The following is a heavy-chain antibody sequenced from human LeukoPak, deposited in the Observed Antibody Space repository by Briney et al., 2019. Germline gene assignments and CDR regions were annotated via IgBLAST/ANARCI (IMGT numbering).Heavy chain of an antibody. CDR2: ISGSGGST. Sequence: GGSLRLSCAASGFTFDDYAMHWVRQAPGKGLEWVSAISGSGGSTYYADSVKGRFTISRDNSKNTLYLQMNSLRAEDTAVYYCANTAAGNYYYYGMDVWGQGTTVTVSS. J-gene: IGHJ6*02. CDR1: GFTFDDYA. D-gene: IGHD6-19*01. V-gene: IGHV3-23*01. CDR3: ANTAAGNYYYYGMDV.